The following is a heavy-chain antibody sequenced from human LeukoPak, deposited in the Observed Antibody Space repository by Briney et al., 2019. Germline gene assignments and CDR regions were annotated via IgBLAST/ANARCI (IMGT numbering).Heavy chain of an antibody. CDR2: ISYDGSNK. CDR1: GFTFSSYG. Sequence: PGRSLRLSCAASGFTFSSYGMHWVRQAPGKGLEWVAVISYDGSNKYYADSVKGRFTISRDNSKNTLYLQMNSLGAEDTAVYYCAKDLHSSGWFYYYYYGMDVWGQGTTVTVSS. CDR3: AKDLHSSGWFYYYYYGMDV. D-gene: IGHD6-19*01. V-gene: IGHV3-30*18. J-gene: IGHJ6*02.